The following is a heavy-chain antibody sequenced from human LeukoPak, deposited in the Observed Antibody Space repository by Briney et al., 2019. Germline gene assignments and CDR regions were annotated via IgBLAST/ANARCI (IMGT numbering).Heavy chain of an antibody. D-gene: IGHD3-3*01. J-gene: IGHJ4*02. Sequence: GSSVKVSCKASGGTFSSYAISWVRQAPGQGLEWMGGIIPIFGTANYAQKFQGRVTITADESTSTAYMELSSLRSEDTAVYYCARDENDFWSGYFNFDYWGQGTLVTVSS. V-gene: IGHV1-69*01. CDR2: IIPIFGTA. CDR1: GGTFSSYA. CDR3: ARDENDFWSGYFNFDY.